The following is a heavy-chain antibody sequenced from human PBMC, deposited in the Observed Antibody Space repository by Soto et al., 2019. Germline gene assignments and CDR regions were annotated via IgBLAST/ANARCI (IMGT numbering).Heavy chain of an antibody. D-gene: IGHD3-22*01. J-gene: IGHJ4*02. CDR1: GGSISSGDYY. CDR3: ARRRQYYYDSSGFDY. Sequence: SETLSLTCTVSGGSISSGDYYWSWIRQPPGKGLEWIGYIYYSGSTYYNTSLKSRVTISVDTSKNQFSLKLSSVTAADTAVYYCARRRQYYYDSSGFDYWGQGTLVTVSS. V-gene: IGHV4-30-4*01. CDR2: IYYSGST.